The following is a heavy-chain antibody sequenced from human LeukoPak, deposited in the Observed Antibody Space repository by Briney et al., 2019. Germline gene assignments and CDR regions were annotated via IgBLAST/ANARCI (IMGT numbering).Heavy chain of an antibody. CDR1: GFTFSSYT. CDR2: ISSSSNYI. CDR3: ARDPQYYYGSDPRRFDP. D-gene: IGHD3-10*01. J-gene: IGHJ5*02. Sequence: GGSLRLSCAASGFTFSSYTMNWVRQAPGKGLEWVSSISSSSNYIYYADSVKGRFTISRDNAKNSLYLQMNSLRAEDTAVYYCARDPQYYYGSDPRRFDPWGQGTLVTVSS. V-gene: IGHV3-21*01.